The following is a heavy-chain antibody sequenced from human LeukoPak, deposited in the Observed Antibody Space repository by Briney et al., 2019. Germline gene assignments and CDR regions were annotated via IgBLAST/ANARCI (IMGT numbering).Heavy chain of an antibody. D-gene: IGHD1-26*01. V-gene: IGHV4-59*01. CDR1: GGSISSYY. CDR2: IYYSGST. J-gene: IGHJ4*02. CDR3: ASGSGYYVGQFDY. Sequence: SETLSLTCTVSGGSISSYYWSWIRQPPGKGLEWIGYIYYSGSTNYNPSLKNRVTISVDTSKTQFSLKLSSVTAAATAVYYCASGSGYYVGQFDYWGQGTLVTVSS.